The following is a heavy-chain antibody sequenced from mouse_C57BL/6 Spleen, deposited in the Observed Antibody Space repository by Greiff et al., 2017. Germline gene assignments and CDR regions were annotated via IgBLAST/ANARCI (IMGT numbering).Heavy chain of an antibody. Sequence: DVLLVESEGGLVQPGSSMKLSCTASGFTFSDYYMAWVGQVPEKGLEWVASINSDGSSTYYLDSLKGRFIISKDNAKNSLYLQMSSLKSEDTATYYCARDRGPWYSFGYRGQGTTLTVSS. J-gene: IGHJ2*01. D-gene: IGHD3-3*01. V-gene: IGHV5-16*01. CDR2: INSDGSST. CDR1: GFTFSDYY. CDR3: ARDRGPWYSFGY.